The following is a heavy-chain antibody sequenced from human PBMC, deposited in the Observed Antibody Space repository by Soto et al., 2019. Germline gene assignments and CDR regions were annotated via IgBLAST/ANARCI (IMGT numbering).Heavy chain of an antibody. CDR1: GFTFSIYA. Sequence: PGGSLRLSCAAPGFTFSIYAVAWIRQTPGKGLEWVSVIGAGSDGIQYVDSVKGRFSISRDNSKRPLYLHMNSLRAEDTAIYYCAKYSTSGPSRFLALWGQGTLVTVSS. CDR3: AKYSTSGPSRFLAL. J-gene: IGHJ4*02. CDR2: IGAGSDGI. V-gene: IGHV3-23*01. D-gene: IGHD3-3*01.